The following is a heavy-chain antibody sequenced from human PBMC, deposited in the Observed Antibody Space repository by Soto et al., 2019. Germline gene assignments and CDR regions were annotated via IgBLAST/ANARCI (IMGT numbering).Heavy chain of an antibody. J-gene: IGHJ6*03. Sequence: PSETLSLTCTVSGGSISSYYWSWIRQPPGKGLEWIGYFYYSGSTNYNPSLKSRVAISVDTSKNQFSLKLNSVTAADTAVYYCARLDRNYFYMDVWGKGTTVTVSS. CDR2: FYYSGST. CDR3: ARLDRNYFYMDV. V-gene: IGHV4-59*08. CDR1: GGSISSYY.